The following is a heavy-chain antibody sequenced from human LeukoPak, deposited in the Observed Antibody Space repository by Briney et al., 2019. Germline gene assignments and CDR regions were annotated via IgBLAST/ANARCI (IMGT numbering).Heavy chain of an antibody. V-gene: IGHV3-30-3*01. CDR1: GFTFSSYA. CDR2: ISYDGSNK. Sequence: PGGSLRLSCAASGFTFSSYAMHWVRQAPGKGLEWVAVISYDGSNKYYADSVKGRFTISRDNSKNTLYLQMNSLRAEDTAVYYCARVVSLGLYVGYWGQGTLVTVSS. J-gene: IGHJ4*02. CDR3: ARVVSLGLYVGY. D-gene: IGHD3-16*01.